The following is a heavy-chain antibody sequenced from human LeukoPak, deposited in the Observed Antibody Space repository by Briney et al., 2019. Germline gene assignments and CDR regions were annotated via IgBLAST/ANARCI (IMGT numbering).Heavy chain of an antibody. CDR2: SYYRGSS. CDR3: ARLLPDLRYDTSGRYTRSFDV. Sequence: SETLSLTCSVSGDSITRYYWTWVRQPPGKGLEWIGYSYYRGSSNYNPPLRSRATISVDPSKTQFSLHLNSVTAADTAVYYCARLLPDLRYDTSGRYTRSFDVWGQGTLVTVSS. D-gene: IGHD3-22*01. J-gene: IGHJ3*01. V-gene: IGHV4-59*08. CDR1: GDSITRYY.